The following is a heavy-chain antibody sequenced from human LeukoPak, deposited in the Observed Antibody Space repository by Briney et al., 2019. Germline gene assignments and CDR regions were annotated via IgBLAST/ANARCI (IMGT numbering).Heavy chain of an antibody. Sequence: ASVKVSCKASGYTFTGYYMHWVRQAPGQGLEWMGWINPNSGGTNYAQKFQSRVTMTRDTSISTAYMELSRLRSDDTAVYYCARESVAGNFDYWSQGTLVTVSS. D-gene: IGHD6-19*01. CDR1: GYTFTGYY. CDR2: INPNSGGT. V-gene: IGHV1-2*02. CDR3: ARESVAGNFDY. J-gene: IGHJ4*02.